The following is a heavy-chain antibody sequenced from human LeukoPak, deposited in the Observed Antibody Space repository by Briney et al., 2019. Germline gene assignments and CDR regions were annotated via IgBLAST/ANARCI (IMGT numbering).Heavy chain of an antibody. CDR1: GGSISSSSHY. V-gene: IGHV4-39*01. J-gene: IGHJ4*02. CDR2: IYYSGST. D-gene: IGHD3-10*01. Sequence: SETLSLTCTVSGGSISSSSHYWGWIRQPPGKGLEGIGSIYYSGSTYYNPSLKSRVTISVDTSKNQFSLKLGSVTAADTAVYYCARLWPRRVRAYFDYWGQGTLVTVSS. CDR3: ARLWPRRVRAYFDY.